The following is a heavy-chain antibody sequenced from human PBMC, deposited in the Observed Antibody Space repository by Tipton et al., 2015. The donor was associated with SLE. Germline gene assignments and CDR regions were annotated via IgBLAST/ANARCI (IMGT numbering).Heavy chain of an antibody. CDR2: INWNSYNL. CDR3: APLGYCSRPSCSLGALGP. CDR1: GFTFDDYA. D-gene: IGHD2-2*01. V-gene: IGHV3-9*01. J-gene: IGHJ5*02. Sequence: SLRLSCAASGFTFDDYAMHWVRQAPGKGLEWVSGINWNSYNLDYADSVRGRFTISRDNAKNSLYLQMSSLRAEDTAVYYCAPLGYCSRPSCSLGALGPWGQGTLVTVSS.